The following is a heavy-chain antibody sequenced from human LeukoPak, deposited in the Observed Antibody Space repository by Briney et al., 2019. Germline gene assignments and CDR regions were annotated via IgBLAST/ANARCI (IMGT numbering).Heavy chain of an antibody. D-gene: IGHD6-19*01. CDR3: ARETSGWYPYYFDY. V-gene: IGHV3-48*02. J-gene: IGHJ4*02. CDR2: ISSSSSTI. Sequence: GGPLRLSCAASGFTFSSYSMNWVRQAPGKGLEWVSYISSSSSTIYYADSVEGRFTISRDNAKNSLYLQMNSLRDEDTAVYCCARETSGWYPYYFDYWGQGTLVTVSS. CDR1: GFTFSSYS.